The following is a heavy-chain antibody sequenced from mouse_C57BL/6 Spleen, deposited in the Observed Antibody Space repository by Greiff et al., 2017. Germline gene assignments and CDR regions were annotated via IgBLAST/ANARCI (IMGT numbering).Heavy chain of an antibody. Sequence: EVNVVESGGGLVQPGGSLKLSCAASGFTFSDYYMYWVRQTPEKRLEWVAYISNGGGSTYYPDTVKGRFTISRDNAKNTLYLQMSRLKSEDTAMYYCARQGVDYWGQGTTLTVSS. CDR2: ISNGGGST. CDR1: GFTFSDYY. CDR3: ARQGVDY. J-gene: IGHJ2*01. V-gene: IGHV5-12*01.